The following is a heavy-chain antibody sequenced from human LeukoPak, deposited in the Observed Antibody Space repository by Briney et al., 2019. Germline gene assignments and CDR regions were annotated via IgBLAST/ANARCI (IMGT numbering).Heavy chain of an antibody. CDR1: GFTFSSYE. CDR3: AKDRHISGWAGFDY. J-gene: IGHJ4*02. CDR2: TTTSGSTI. D-gene: IGHD6-19*01. V-gene: IGHV3-48*03. Sequence: PGGSLRLSCAASGFTFSSYEMNWVRQAPGKGLEWVSYTTTSGSTIYYADSVKGRFTISRDNAKNSLYLQMNSLRAEDTAVYYCAKDRHISGWAGFDYWGQGTLVTVSS.